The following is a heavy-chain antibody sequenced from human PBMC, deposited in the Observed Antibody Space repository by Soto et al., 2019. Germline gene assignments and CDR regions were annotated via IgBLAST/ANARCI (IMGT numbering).Heavy chain of an antibody. V-gene: IGHV3-21*01. Sequence: EVQLVEPGGGLVKPGGSLRLSCAASGFTFSSYSMNWVRQAPGKGLEWVSSISSSSSYIYYADSVKGRFTISRDNAKNSLYLQMNSLRAEDTAVYYCAREGYYYDSSGYYLYYFDYWGQGTLVTVSS. D-gene: IGHD3-22*01. J-gene: IGHJ4*02. CDR2: ISSSSSYI. CDR1: GFTFSSYS. CDR3: AREGYYYDSSGYYLYYFDY.